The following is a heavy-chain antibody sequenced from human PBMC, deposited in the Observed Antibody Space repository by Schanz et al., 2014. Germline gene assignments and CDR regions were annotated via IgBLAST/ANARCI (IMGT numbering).Heavy chain of an antibody. J-gene: IGHJ4*02. D-gene: IGHD3-22*01. CDR2: ISGGGGTT. Sequence: EVQLLESGGGLVQPGGSLRLSCAASGFTFSSYAMSWVRQAPGKGLEWVSAISGGGGTTYYADSVKGRFTISRDNSKNTLYLQMNSLRAEDTAVYYCARVDSSGYFFDNWGQGTLVTVSS. V-gene: IGHV3-23*01. CDR1: GFTFSSYA. CDR3: ARVDSSGYFFDN.